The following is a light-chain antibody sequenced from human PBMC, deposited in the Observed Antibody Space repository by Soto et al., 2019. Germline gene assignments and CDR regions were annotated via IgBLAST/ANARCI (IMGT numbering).Light chain of an antibody. V-gene: IGLV2-8*01. CDR1: SSDVGAYNY. J-gene: IGLJ2*01. CDR2: EVS. CDR3: SSYAGRNIVV. Sequence: QSALTQPPSASGSRGQSVTIACTGTSSDVGAYNYVSWYQQHPGKAPKLMIYEVSKRPSGVPDRFSGSKSGNTASLTVSGLQAEDEADYYCSSYAGRNIVVFGGGTKVTVL.